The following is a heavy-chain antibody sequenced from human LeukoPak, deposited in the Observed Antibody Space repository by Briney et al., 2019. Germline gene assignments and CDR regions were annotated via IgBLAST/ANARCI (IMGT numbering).Heavy chain of an antibody. J-gene: IGHJ4*02. Sequence: SVKVSCKASGFTFTSSAVQWVRQARGQRLEWIGWIVVGSGNTNYAQKFQERVTITRDMSTGTAYMELSSLRSEDTAVYYCAAVGVATDYFDYWGQGTLVTVSS. V-gene: IGHV1-58*01. CDR3: AAVGVATDYFDY. CDR1: GFTFTSSA. CDR2: IVVGSGNT. D-gene: IGHD5-12*01.